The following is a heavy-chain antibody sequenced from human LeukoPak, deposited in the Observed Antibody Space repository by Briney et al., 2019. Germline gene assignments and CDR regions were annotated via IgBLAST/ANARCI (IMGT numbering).Heavy chain of an antibody. CDR3: ARNFPGRTEDV. CDR1: GGSISSYY. J-gene: IGHJ6*03. V-gene: IGHV4-59*01. CDR2: IFNTGDT. Sequence: SETLSLTCTVSGGSISSYYWSWIRQPPGKGLEWIGYIFNTGDTNFHPSLEGRLTISVDSSKNQVSLRLNSVTAADTAVYYCARNFPGRTEDVWGKGTTVTVS.